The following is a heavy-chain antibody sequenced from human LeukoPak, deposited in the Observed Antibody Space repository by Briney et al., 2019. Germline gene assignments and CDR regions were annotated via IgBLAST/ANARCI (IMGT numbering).Heavy chain of an antibody. Sequence: GGSLRLSGAASGFIFSDYYMSWIRQAPGKGLEWVSYISSSSSTIYYADSVKGRFTISRDNAKNSLYLQMNSLGAEDTAVYYCARARGAGIFGELFPFDYWGQGTLVTVSS. CDR1: GFIFSDYY. J-gene: IGHJ4*02. CDR3: ARARGAGIFGELFPFDY. CDR2: ISSSSSTI. V-gene: IGHV3-11*04. D-gene: IGHD3-10*01.